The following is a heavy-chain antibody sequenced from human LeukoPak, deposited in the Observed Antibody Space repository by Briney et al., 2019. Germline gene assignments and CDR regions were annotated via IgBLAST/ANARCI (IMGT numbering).Heavy chain of an antibody. CDR3: ATFGEYTYNWFDP. Sequence: PGGSLRLSCAASGFTFSSYAMHWVRQAPGKGLEWVAVISYDGSNKYYADSVKGRFTISRDNSKNTLYLQMNSLRAEDTAVYYCATFGEYTYNWFDPWAREPWSPSPQ. CDR2: ISYDGSNK. V-gene: IGHV3-30*01. CDR1: GFTFSSYA. D-gene: IGHD3-10*01. J-gene: IGHJ5*02.